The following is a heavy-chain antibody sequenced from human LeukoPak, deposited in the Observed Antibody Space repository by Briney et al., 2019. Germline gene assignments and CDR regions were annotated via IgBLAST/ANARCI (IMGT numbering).Heavy chain of an antibody. CDR3: ARDRLVVPHNWFDP. CDR2: INPNSGGT. V-gene: IGHV1-2*02. CDR1: GYTFTGYY. Sequence: ASVKVSCKASGYTFTGYYMHWVRQPPGQGLEWMGCINPNSGGTNYAQKFQGRVTMTRDRSISTVYMELSRLRSDDTAVYYCARDRLVVPHNWFDPWGQGTLVTVSS. J-gene: IGHJ5*02. D-gene: IGHD2-2*01.